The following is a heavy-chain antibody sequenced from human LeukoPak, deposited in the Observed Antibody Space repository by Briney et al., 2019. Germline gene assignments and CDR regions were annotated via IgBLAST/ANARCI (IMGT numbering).Heavy chain of an antibody. J-gene: IGHJ4*02. CDR1: GYTLTELS. Sequence: GASVKVSCKVSGYTLTELSMHWVRQAPGKGLEWMGGFDPEDGETIYAQKFQGRVTMTEDTSTDTAYMELSSLRSEDTAVYYCARDPSKSDSSGYVDYWGQGTLVTVSS. V-gene: IGHV1-24*01. D-gene: IGHD3-22*01. CDR2: FDPEDGET. CDR3: ARDPSKSDSSGYVDY.